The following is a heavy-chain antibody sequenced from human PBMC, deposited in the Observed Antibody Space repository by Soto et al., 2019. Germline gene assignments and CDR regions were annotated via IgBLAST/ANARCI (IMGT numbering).Heavy chain of an antibody. CDR2: IIPYNGKT. D-gene: IGHD2-2*01. J-gene: IGHJ4*02. CDR3: ARGDTVVVPAAMPGFSFEF. Sequence: QVQLVQSGAEVKKPGASVKVSCKASGYTFTNYGISWVRQAPGQGLEWMGWIIPYNGKTDYAQNLQGRVTMTTDTSASTAYMELRSLRSDDTAVYYCARGDTVVVPAAMPGFSFEFWGQGTLVTVSS. CDR1: GYTFTNYG. V-gene: IGHV1-18*01.